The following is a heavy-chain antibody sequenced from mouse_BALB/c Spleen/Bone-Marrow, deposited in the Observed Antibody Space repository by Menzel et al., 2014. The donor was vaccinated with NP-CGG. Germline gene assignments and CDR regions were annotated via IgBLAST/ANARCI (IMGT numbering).Heavy chain of an antibody. D-gene: IGHD2-3*01. CDR3: ARRGWYYAMDY. CDR1: GFTFSDYY. J-gene: IGHJ4*01. Sequence: EVKVVESGGGLVQPGGSLKLSCAPSGFTFSDYYMYWVRQTPEKRLEWAAYISNGGGSTYYPDTVKGRFTISRDNAKNTLYLQMSRLKSEDTAMYYCARRGWYYAMDYWGQGTSVTVSS. CDR2: ISNGGGST. V-gene: IGHV5-12*01.